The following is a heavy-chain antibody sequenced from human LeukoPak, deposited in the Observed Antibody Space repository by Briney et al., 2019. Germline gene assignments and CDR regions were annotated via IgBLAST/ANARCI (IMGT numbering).Heavy chain of an antibody. J-gene: IGHJ4*02. CDR1: GFTFSSYS. CDR2: ISSSSSYI. Sequence: GGSLRLSCAASGFTFSSYSMNWVRQAPGKGLEWVSSISSSSSYIHYADSVKGRFTISRDNAKNSLYLQMNSLRAEDTAVYYCARNAAHGYWGQGTLVTVSS. V-gene: IGHV3-21*01. D-gene: IGHD1-1*01. CDR3: ARNAAHGY.